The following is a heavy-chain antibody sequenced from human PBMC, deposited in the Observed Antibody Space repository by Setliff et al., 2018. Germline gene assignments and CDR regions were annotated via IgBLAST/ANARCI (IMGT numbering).Heavy chain of an antibody. CDR3: ARGYWGSTRKKTGGPFDY. V-gene: IGHV4-34*01. Sequence: SETLSLTCAVYGGSFSGYYWSWIRQPPGKGLEWIGEVNHSGSTNYNPSLKSRVTISVDTSKNQLSLKLSSVTAADTAVYYCARGYWGSTRKKTGGPFDYWGQGTLVTVSS. D-gene: IGHD7-27*01. CDR2: VNHSGST. CDR1: GGSFSGYY. J-gene: IGHJ4*02.